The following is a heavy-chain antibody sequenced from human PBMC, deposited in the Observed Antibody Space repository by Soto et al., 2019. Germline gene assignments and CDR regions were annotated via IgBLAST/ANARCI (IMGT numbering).Heavy chain of an antibody. J-gene: IGHJ4*02. CDR1: DGSISTSSYY. CDR2: IFHTGRT. Sequence: SETLSLTCTVSDGSISTSSYYWGWIRQSPGKGLEWIGTIFHTGRTYYNPSLESRVSLSVDTSKNQFSLHLTSVSAADTAVYYCTRHHPHHYDSSGYFDYWGQGTLVTVS. D-gene: IGHD3-22*01. V-gene: IGHV4-39*01. CDR3: TRHHPHHYDSSGYFDY.